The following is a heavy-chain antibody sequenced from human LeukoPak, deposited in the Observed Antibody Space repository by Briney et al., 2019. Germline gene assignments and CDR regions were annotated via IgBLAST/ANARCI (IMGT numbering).Heavy chain of an antibody. CDR2: IGGSDGRT. V-gene: IGHV3-23*01. CDR3: AKDSSSYDWGYMDV. Sequence: GGSLRLSCAASGFTFSTYAMSWVRQAPGKGLEWVSLIGGSDGRTRYADSVKGRFTISRDNSKNTLYLEMNSLRAVDTAVYYCAKDSSSYDWGYMDVWGKGTTVTISS. CDR1: GFTFSTYA. J-gene: IGHJ6*03. D-gene: IGHD3-22*01.